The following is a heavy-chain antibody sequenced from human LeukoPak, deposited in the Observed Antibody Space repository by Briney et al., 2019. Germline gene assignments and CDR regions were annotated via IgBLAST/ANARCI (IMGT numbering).Heavy chain of an antibody. D-gene: IGHD2-2*01. Sequence: SETLSLTCAVYGGSFSGYYWSWIRQPPGKGLEWIGEINHSGSTNYNPSLKSRVTISVDTSKNQFHLKLSSVTAADTAVYYCARPIVVVPAARGYYMDVWGKGTTVTVSS. CDR2: INHSGST. CDR3: ARPIVVVPAARGYYMDV. J-gene: IGHJ6*03. CDR1: GGSFSGYY. V-gene: IGHV4-34*01.